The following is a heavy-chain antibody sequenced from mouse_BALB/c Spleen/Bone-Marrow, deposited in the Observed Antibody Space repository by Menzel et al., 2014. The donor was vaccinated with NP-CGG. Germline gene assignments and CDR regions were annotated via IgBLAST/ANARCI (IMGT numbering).Heavy chain of an antibody. V-gene: IGHV1S56*01. CDR2: IYPGDGST. J-gene: IGHJ4*01. CDR3: SRKENWAYAMDY. CDR1: GYTFTSYY. Sequence: QVQLKESGPELVKPGASVKMSCKASGYTFTSYYIHWVKQRPGQGLEWIGWIYPGDGSTEYNEKFKGKTTLTADKSSSTAYMLLSSLTSEDSAIYFCSRKENWAYAMDYWGQGTSVTVSS. D-gene: IGHD4-1*01.